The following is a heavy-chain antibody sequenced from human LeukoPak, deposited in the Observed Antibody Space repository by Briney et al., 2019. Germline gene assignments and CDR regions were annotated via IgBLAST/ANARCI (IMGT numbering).Heavy chain of an antibody. J-gene: IGHJ3*02. V-gene: IGHV3-23*01. CDR1: GFTFSNYA. D-gene: IGHD3-9*01. CDR2: ISGSDNST. CDR3: VKDQIPSYYDFMTGYYRSDAFDI. Sequence: GGSLRLSCAASGFTFSNYAMTWVRQAPGKGLEWVSAISGSDNSTYYTDSVKGRFIISRDNSKNMLYLQMTSLRADDTAVYYCVKDQIPSYYDFMTGYYRSDAFDIWGQGTMVTVSS.